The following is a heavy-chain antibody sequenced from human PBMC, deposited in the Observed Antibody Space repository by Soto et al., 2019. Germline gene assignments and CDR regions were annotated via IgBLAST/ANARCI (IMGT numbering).Heavy chain of an antibody. CDR3: ARAIAAAAWWFDP. CDR2: IYYSGST. J-gene: IGHJ5*02. Sequence: SETLSLTCTVSGGSISGSSYYWGWIRQPPGKGLEWIGSIYYSGSTYYNPSLKSRVTISVDTSKNQFSLKLSSVTAADTAVYYCARAIAAAAWWFDPWGQGTLVTVSS. D-gene: IGHD6-13*01. CDR1: GGSISGSSYY. V-gene: IGHV4-39*07.